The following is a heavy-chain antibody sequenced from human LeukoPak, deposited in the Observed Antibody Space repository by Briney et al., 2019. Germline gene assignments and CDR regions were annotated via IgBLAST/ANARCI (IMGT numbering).Heavy chain of an antibody. J-gene: IGHJ6*03. V-gene: IGHV3-7*01. CDR3: ASDSSSSSTGYYYYMDV. D-gene: IGHD6-6*01. CDR2: IKQDGSEK. CDR1: GFTFSSYW. Sequence: GGSLRLSCAASGFTFSSYWMSWVRQAPGKGLEWVANIKQDGSEKYYVDSVKGRFTISRDNAKNSLYLQMNSLRAEDTAVYYCASDSSSSSTGYYYYMDVWGKGTTVTVSS.